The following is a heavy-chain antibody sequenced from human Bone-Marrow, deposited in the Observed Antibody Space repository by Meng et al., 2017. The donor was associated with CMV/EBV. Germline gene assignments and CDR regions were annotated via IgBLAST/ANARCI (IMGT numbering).Heavy chain of an antibody. Sequence: ASVKVSCKASGYTFTGYYMHWVRQAPGQGLEWMGWINPNSGGTNYAQKFQGRVTMTRDTSISTAYMELSRLRSDDTAVYYGAGGGWELVEAFDIWGQGTMVTFSS. CDR2: INPNSGGT. J-gene: IGHJ3*02. D-gene: IGHD1-26*01. CDR1: GYTFTGYY. V-gene: IGHV1-2*02. CDR3: AGGGWELVEAFDI.